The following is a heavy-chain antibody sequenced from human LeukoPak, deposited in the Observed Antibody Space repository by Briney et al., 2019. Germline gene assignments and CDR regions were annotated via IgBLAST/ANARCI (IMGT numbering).Heavy chain of an antibody. CDR2: ISYDGNNK. Sequence: GRSLRLSCAASGFTFSSYGMHWVRQAPGKGLEWVALISYDGNNKYYADSVKGRFTISRDNSKNTLYLQMNSLRAEDTAVYYCARDRVGGSGWYYFGYWGQGTLVTVSS. V-gene: IGHV3-30*03. D-gene: IGHD6-19*01. CDR3: ARDRVGGSGWYYFGY. CDR1: GFTFSSYG. J-gene: IGHJ4*02.